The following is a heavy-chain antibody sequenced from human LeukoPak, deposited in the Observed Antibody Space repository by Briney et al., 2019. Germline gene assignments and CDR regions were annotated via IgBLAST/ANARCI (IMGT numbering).Heavy chain of an antibody. CDR3: AKDMRGDGSPMRGLPYYYMDV. J-gene: IGHJ6*03. Sequence: PGGSLRLSCAASEFTFSNYGMHWVRQAPGKGLEWVPSISSSSSYIYYAESLKGRFTISRDNAKNSLYLQMNSLRAEDTAVYYCAKDMRGDGSPMRGLPYYYMDVWGKGTTVTVSS. CDR2: ISSSSSYI. V-gene: IGHV3-21*04. D-gene: IGHD2-2*01. CDR1: EFTFSNYG.